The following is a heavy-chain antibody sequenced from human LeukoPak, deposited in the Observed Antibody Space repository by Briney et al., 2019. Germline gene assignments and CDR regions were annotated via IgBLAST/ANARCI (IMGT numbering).Heavy chain of an antibody. CDR1: GFTFSSYG. V-gene: IGHV3-33*06. CDR3: AKDRITATPYYFDF. J-gene: IGHJ4*02. CDR2: IWYDGSNK. Sequence: PGGSLRLSCAASGFTFSSYGMHWVRQAPGKGLEWVAVIWYDGSNKYYADSVKGRFTISRDNSINTLFLQMNSLRAEDSALYYCAKDRITATPYYFDFWGQGTLVTVSS. D-gene: IGHD1-20*01.